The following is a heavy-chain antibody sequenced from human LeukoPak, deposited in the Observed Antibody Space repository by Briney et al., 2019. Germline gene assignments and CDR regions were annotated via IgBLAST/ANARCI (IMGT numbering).Heavy chain of an antibody. CDR3: AREVVEMATIT. J-gene: IGHJ5*02. CDR2: IIPIFGTA. D-gene: IGHD5-24*01. CDR1: GGTFSSYA. V-gene: IGHV1-69*06. Sequence: GSSVKVSCKASGGTFSSYAISWVRQAPGQGLEWMGGIIPIFGTANYAQKFQGRVTITADKSTSTAYMELSSLRSEDTAVHYCAREVVEMATITWGQGTLVTVSS.